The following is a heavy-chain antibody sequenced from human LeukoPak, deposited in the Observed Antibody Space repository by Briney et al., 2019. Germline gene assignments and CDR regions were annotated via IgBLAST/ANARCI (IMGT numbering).Heavy chain of an antibody. CDR2: IYSGGRT. Sequence: QPGGSLRLSCAASGFTVSSSYMSWVRQAPGKGLEWVSVIYSGGRTYYADSVKGRFTISRDNSKNTLYLQMNSLRAEDTAVYYCARDGGYGGNPNDAFDMWGQGTMVTVSS. J-gene: IGHJ3*02. V-gene: IGHV3-66*01. CDR1: GFTVSSSY. D-gene: IGHD4-23*01. CDR3: ARDGGYGGNPNDAFDM.